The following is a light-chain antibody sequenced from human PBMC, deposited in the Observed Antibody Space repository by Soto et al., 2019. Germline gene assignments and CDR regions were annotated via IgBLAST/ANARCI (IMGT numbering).Light chain of an antibody. CDR1: QSISTW. J-gene: IGKJ1*01. CDR2: KAS. Sequence: DIQMTQSPSPLSASVGDRVTITCRASQSISTWLAWYQQKPGKAPKLLIYKASSLESGVPSRFIGSGSGTEFTLTISSLQPDDFATYYCQQYSTYSRTFGQGTKVEIK. CDR3: QQYSTYSRT. V-gene: IGKV1-5*03.